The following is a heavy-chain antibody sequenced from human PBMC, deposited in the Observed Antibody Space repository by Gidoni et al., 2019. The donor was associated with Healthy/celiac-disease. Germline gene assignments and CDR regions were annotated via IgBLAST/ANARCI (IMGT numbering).Heavy chain of an antibody. CDR2: MSSSGSTI. CDR1: GFTFSSHY. V-gene: IGHV3-11*01. D-gene: IGHD7-27*01. CDR3: ASGDLIHPFDY. Sequence: QVQLVESGGGLVQPGGSLRLSCAASGFTFSSHYMRWIRQAPGKGLEWVSYMSSSGSTIYYADSVKGRFTISRDNAKNSLYLQMNSLRAEDTAVYYCASGDLIHPFDYWGQGTLVTVSS. J-gene: IGHJ4*02.